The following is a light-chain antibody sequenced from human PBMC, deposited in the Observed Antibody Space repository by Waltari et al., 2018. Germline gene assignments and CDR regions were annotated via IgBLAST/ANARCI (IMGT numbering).Light chain of an antibody. Sequence: EIVMTQSPATLSVSPGERATLSCRASQSISSNLAWYQQKPGQAPRRLFYGSSIRPTGIPARFSGSGSGTEFTLTINSMQSEDFAVYYCQQYNNWPLLFGQGTKVEIK. CDR3: QQYNNWPLL. V-gene: IGKV3-15*01. J-gene: IGKJ1*01. CDR2: GSS. CDR1: QSISSN.